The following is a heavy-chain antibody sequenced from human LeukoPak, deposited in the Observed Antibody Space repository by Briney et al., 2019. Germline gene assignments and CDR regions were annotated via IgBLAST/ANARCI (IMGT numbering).Heavy chain of an antibody. Sequence: PSETLSLTCTVSGGSISGYYWSWIRQPAGKGLEWIGRIYTSGSTNYNPSLKSRVTMSVDTSKNQFSLKLSSVTAADTAVYYCARVLMVRGVIRSYYYYYYMDAWGKGTTVTVSS. CDR3: ARVLMVRGVIRSYYYYYYMDA. V-gene: IGHV4-4*07. J-gene: IGHJ6*03. CDR2: IYTSGST. CDR1: GGSISGYY. D-gene: IGHD3-10*01.